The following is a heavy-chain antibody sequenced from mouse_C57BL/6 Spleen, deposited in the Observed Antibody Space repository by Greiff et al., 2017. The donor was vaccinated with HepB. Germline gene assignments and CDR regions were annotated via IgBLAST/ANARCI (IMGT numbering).Heavy chain of an antibody. V-gene: IGHV1-26*01. CDR2: INPNNGGT. CDR3: ARDEENYFDY. CDR1: GYTFTDYY. Sequence: VQLKQSGPELVKPGASVKISCKASGYTFTDYYMNWVKQSHGKSLEWIGDINPNNGGTSYNQKFKGKATLTVDKSYSTAYMELRSLTSEDSAVYYCARDEENYFDYWGQGTTLTVSS. J-gene: IGHJ2*01.